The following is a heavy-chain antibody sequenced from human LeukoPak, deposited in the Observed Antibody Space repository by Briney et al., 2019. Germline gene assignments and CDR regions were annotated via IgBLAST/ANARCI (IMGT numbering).Heavy chain of an antibody. CDR2: IIPILGIA. Sequence: SVKVSCKASGGTFSSYTIRWVREAPGQGLEWMGRIIPILGIANYAQKFQGRVTITADKSTSTAYMELSSLRSEDTAVYYCARGGDGYNFDYWGQGTLVTVSS. J-gene: IGHJ4*02. CDR1: GGTFSSYT. V-gene: IGHV1-69*02. CDR3: ARGGDGYNFDY. D-gene: IGHD5-24*01.